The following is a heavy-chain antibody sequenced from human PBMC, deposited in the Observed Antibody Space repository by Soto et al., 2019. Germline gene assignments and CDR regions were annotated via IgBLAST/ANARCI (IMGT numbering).Heavy chain of an antibody. V-gene: IGHV3-30*18. Sequence: GGSLRLSCAASGFTFSSYGMHWVRQAPGKGLEWVAVISYDGSNKYYADSVKGRFTISRDNSKNTLYLQMNSLRAEDTAVYYCAKVLGVVIIGVRDYYYYGMDVWGQGTTVTVSS. CDR1: GFTFSSYG. CDR3: AKVLGVVIIGVRDYYYYGMDV. J-gene: IGHJ6*02. CDR2: ISYDGSNK. D-gene: IGHD3-3*01.